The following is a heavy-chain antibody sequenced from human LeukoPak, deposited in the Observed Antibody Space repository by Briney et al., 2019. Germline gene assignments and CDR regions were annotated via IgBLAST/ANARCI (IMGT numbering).Heavy chain of an antibody. J-gene: IGHJ6*02. CDR3: ARGGPRYGFGEFVYYYYGMDV. D-gene: IGHD3-10*01. CDR2: IGTAGDT. V-gene: IGHV3-13*04. CDR1: GFTFSSYD. Sequence: PGGSLRLSCAASGFTFSSYDMHWVRQATGKGLEWVSAIGTAGDTYYPGSVKGRFTNSRENANNSLYLQMNSMRGGDTAVYYCARGGPRYGFGEFVYYYYGMDVWGQGTTVTVSS.